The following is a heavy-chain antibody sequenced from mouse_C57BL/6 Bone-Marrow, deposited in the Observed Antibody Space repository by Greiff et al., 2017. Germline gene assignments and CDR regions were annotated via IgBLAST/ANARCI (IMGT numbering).Heavy chain of an antibody. J-gene: IGHJ1*03. D-gene: IGHD1-1*01. CDR3: ARKDYGSRWYFDV. V-gene: IGHV1-64*01. CDR2: IHPNSGST. CDR1: GYTFTSYW. Sequence: QVQLQQSGAELVKPGASVKLSCKASGYTFTSYWMHWVKQRPGQGLEWIGMIHPNSGSTNYNEKFKSKATLTVDKSSSTAYMQLSSLTSEDSAVYYCARKDYGSRWYFDVWGTGTTVTVSS.